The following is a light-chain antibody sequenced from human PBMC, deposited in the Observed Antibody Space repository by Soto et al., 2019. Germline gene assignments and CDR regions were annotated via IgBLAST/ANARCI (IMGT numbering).Light chain of an antibody. Sequence: QSALTQPASVSGSPGQSITISCTRTSSNVESYNLVSWYQHPPGKAPKLIIYEGSERPSGVSSRFYGAQSGHTASLTISGLQAEDEADYYCSSDAGAVVFGGGTKLTVL. J-gene: IGLJ2*01. CDR1: SSNVESYNL. V-gene: IGLV2-23*01. CDR2: EGS. CDR3: SSDAGAVV.